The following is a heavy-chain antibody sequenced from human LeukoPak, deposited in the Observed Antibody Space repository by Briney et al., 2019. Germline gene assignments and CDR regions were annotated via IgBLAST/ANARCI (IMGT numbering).Heavy chain of an antibody. V-gene: IGHV4-39*01. Sequence: SETLSLTCAVSGDSISSYRYYWGWIRQPPGKGLEWIGSIYNSGSTSYNPSLKSRVTISVDTSKNQFSLKVNSVTAADTAIYYCARNTTDTAFENWGPGTLVTVS. CDR3: ARNTTDTAFEN. CDR1: GDSISSYRYY. D-gene: IGHD1-14*01. J-gene: IGHJ4*02. CDR2: IYNSGST.